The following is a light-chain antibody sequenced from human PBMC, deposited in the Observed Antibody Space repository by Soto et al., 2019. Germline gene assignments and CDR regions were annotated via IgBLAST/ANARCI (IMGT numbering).Light chain of an antibody. CDR3: QQFDNSLYT. CDR2: GTS. J-gene: IGKJ2*01. Sequence: EIVLTQSPGTLSLSPGERATLSCRASQSVSSRHLAWYQQKPGQAPRVLIYGTSTRATSIPDRISGSGSGKDFTLTISRLEPEDFAVYYCQQFDNSLYTFGQGTKLEIK. CDR1: QSVSSRH. V-gene: IGKV3-20*01.